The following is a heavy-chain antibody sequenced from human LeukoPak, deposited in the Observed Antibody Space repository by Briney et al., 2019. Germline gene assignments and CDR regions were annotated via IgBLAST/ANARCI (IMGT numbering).Heavy chain of an antibody. J-gene: IGHJ3*02. CDR2: ISYDGSNT. CDR1: GFTFSNYG. V-gene: IGHV3-30*18. Sequence: GGSLRLSCAASGFTFSNYGMHWVRQAPGKGLEWVAVISYDGSNTYYVDSVKGRFTIPRDNSKNTLYLQMNSLRAEDTAVYCCAKDLKVYVWGSYRYLGVFDIWGQGTMVTVSS. D-gene: IGHD3-16*02. CDR3: AKDLKVYVWGSYRYLGVFDI.